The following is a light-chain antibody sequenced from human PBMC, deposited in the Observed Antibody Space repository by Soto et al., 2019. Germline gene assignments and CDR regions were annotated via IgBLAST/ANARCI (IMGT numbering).Light chain of an antibody. V-gene: IGLV2-8*01. CDR3: SSYAGSSAYG. Sequence: QSARTQPPSASGSPGQAVTISCTGTSSDVGGYNYVSWYQQHPGKAPKLMIYEVSKRPSGVPDRCSGSKSGNTAYLTVSGLQAEDEADCDCSSYAGSSAYGFGNGTQLTF. CDR2: EVS. CDR1: SSDVGGYNY. J-gene: IGLJ1*01.